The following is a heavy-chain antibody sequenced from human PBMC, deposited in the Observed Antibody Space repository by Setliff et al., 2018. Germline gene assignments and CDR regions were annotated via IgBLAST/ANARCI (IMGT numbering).Heavy chain of an antibody. CDR3: ARGRNIAARLLDS. CDR1: GGTFSDYY. J-gene: IGHJ4*02. V-gene: IGHV4-34*01. CDR2: INHRGST. D-gene: IGHD6-6*01. Sequence: PSETLSLTCAAYGGTFSDYYWTWIRQPPGEGPEWIGEINHRGSTNYNPALKSRVTISIDTSKDQFSLKLISVTAADTAVYYCARGRNIAARLLDSWGQGTLVTVSS.